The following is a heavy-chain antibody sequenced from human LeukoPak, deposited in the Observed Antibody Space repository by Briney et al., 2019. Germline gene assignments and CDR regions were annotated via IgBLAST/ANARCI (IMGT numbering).Heavy chain of an antibody. Sequence: GATVKISCKVSGYTFTDYYMRWVQQAPGKGLEWKGLVDPEDGETIYAEKFQGRVTITADTSTDTAYMELSSLRSEDTAVYYCATTYYDSSGYCEYWGQGTLVTVSS. CDR2: VDPEDGET. J-gene: IGHJ4*02. V-gene: IGHV1-69-2*01. CDR1: GYTFTDYY. D-gene: IGHD3-22*01. CDR3: ATTYYDSSGYCEY.